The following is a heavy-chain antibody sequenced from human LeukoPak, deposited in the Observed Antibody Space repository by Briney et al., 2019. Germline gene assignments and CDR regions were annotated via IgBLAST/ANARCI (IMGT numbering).Heavy chain of an antibody. Sequence: ASVKVSCKASGYTFTSYGISWVRQAPGQGLEWMGWISAYNGNTNYAQKLQGRVTMTTDTSTSTAYMELRSLRSDDTAVYYCAGGRYYYDSSGLIDYWGQGTLVTVSS. J-gene: IGHJ4*02. V-gene: IGHV1-18*01. CDR2: ISAYNGNT. CDR3: AGGRYYYDSSGLIDY. D-gene: IGHD3-22*01. CDR1: GYTFTSYG.